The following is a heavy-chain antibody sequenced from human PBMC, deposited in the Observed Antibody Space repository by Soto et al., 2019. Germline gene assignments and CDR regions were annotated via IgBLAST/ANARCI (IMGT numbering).Heavy chain of an antibody. CDR2: IIPMLEKP. CDR1: GDTFGSDS. J-gene: IGHJ5*02. V-gene: IGHV1-69*10. CDR3: ARLRRVAFDP. Sequence: GASVKVSCKASGDTFGSDSINWVRQAPGQGLEWMGGIIPMLEKPNYAQTLQDRLTITADESAKTAYMELRNLRSEDTAVYFCARLRRVAFDPWGQGTPVTVSS. D-gene: IGHD2-21*01.